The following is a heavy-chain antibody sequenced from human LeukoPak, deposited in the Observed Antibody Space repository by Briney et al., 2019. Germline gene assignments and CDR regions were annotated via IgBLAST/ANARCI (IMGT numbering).Heavy chain of an antibody. D-gene: IGHD3-10*01. V-gene: IGHV3-23*01. CDR1: GFTFSSYE. Sequence: GGSLRLSCAASGFTFSSYEMNWVRQAPGKGLEWVSAISGSGGSTYYADSVKGRFTISRDNSKNTLYLQMNSLRAEDTAVYYCARDRGSGLDYWGQGTLVTVSS. J-gene: IGHJ4*02. CDR2: ISGSGGST. CDR3: ARDRGSGLDY.